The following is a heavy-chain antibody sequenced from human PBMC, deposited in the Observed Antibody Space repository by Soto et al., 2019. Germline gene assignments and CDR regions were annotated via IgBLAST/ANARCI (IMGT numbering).Heavy chain of an antibody. J-gene: IGHJ4*02. CDR3: AAGEASSRNLAPYYLDF. Sequence: SETLSLTCTVSGGSMRNYFWTWIRQPPGKGLEWIGYIHYSGTTSFFPSYNPSLRSRVTISEDTSKNQFSLKLLSATTADTAVYFCAAGEASSRNLAPYYLDFWGQGTLVTAPQ. V-gene: IGHV4-59*01. D-gene: IGHD6-13*01. CDR2: IHYSGTT. CDR1: GGSMRNYF.